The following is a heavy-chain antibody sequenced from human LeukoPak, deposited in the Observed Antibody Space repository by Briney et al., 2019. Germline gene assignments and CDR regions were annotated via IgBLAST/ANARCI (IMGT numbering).Heavy chain of an antibody. CDR1: GFTFSRYW. V-gene: IGHV3-23*01. CDR3: AKGHCSSTSCLSSAEYFQH. CDR2: ISSSGSNT. D-gene: IGHD2-2*01. J-gene: IGHJ1*01. Sequence: GSLRLSCAASGFTFSRYWMHWVRQAPGKGLEWVSAISSSGSNTYYADSVKGRFTISRDNSKNTLYLQMNSLRAEDTAVYYCAKGHCSSTSCLSSAEYFQHWGQGTLVTVSS.